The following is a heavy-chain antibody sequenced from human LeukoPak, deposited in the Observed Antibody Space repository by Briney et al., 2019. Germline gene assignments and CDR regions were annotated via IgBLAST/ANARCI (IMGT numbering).Heavy chain of an antibody. J-gene: IGHJ4*02. CDR3: ARYAGGPLD. V-gene: IGHV3-7*01. CDR1: GFTFSNYW. D-gene: IGHD2-8*02. CDR2: IKEDGSEK. Sequence: PGGSLRLSCAASGFTFSNYWMSWVRQAPGKGLECVANIKEDGSEKNYVDSVKGRFTTSRDNAKNSLYLQMNSLRAEDTAVYYCARYAGGPLDWGQGTLVTVSS.